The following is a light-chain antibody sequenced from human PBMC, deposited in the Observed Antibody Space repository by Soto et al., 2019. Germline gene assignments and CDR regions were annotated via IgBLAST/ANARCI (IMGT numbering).Light chain of an antibody. CDR1: QSVGIT. J-gene: IGKJ1*01. CDR2: SAS. CDR3: QQYNNSPRT. Sequence: EVVVTQSASTLSVSQGERATLSCSSSQSVGITLAWYQQKPGQAPRLLMYSASTRATGIPARFSGSGSGTEFTLTISSLQSEDFAVYYCQQYNNSPRTFGQGTKVDIK. V-gene: IGKV3D-15*01.